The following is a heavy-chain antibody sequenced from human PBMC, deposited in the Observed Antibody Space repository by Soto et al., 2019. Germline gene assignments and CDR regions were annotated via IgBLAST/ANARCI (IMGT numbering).Heavy chain of an antibody. CDR1: GFTFSSYG. V-gene: IGHV3-30*18. CDR2: ISYDGSNK. J-gene: IGHJ6*02. Sequence: QLGGSLRLSCAASGFTFSSYGMHWVRQAPGKGLEWVAVISYDGSNKYYADSVKGRFTISRDNSKNMLYLQMNSLRAEDTAVYYCAKVNRVWSRREGYSSSLYGMDVWGQGTTVTVSS. D-gene: IGHD6-13*01. CDR3: AKVNRVWSRREGYSSSLYGMDV.